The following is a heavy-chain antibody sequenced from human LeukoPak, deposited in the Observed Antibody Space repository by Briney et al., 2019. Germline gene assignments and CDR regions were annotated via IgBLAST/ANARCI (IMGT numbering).Heavy chain of an antibody. CDR3: AKSPSRLDTSSFEY. Sequence: AGSLRLSCAASGFTFSSYGIHWVRQAPGKGLEWVTFIQYDGSNKYADSVKGRFTISRDNSKNVLYLQMNSLRAEDTALYYCAKSPSRLDTSSFEYWGQGTLVTVSS. CDR1: GFTFSSYG. D-gene: IGHD5-18*01. V-gene: IGHV3-30*02. J-gene: IGHJ4*02. CDR2: IQYDGSNK.